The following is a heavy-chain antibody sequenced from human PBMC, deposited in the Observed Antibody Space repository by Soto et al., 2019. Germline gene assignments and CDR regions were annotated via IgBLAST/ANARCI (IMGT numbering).Heavy chain of an antibody. CDR1: GFTFSSYA. Sequence: GGSLRLSCAASGFTFSSYAMRWVRQAPGKGLEWVSAISGSGGSTYYADSVKGRFTISRDNSKNTLYLQMNSLRAEDTAVYYCARRGSGSYYDYGGQGTLVTVSS. V-gene: IGHV3-23*01. D-gene: IGHD1-26*01. J-gene: IGHJ4*02. CDR2: ISGSGGST. CDR3: ARRGSGSYYDY.